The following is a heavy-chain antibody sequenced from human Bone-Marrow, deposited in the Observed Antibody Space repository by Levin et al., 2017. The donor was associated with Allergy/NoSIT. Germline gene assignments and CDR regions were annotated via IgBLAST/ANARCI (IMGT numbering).Heavy chain of an antibody. Sequence: GESLKISCKASGYTFTSYDINWVRQATGQGLEWMGWMNPNSGNTGYAQKFQGRVTMTRNTSISTAYMELSSLRSEDTAVYYCARARRDGSAMYYFDYWGQGTLVTVSS. CDR3: ARARRDGSAMYYFDY. CDR1: GYTFTSYD. D-gene: IGHD5-24*01. CDR2: MNPNSGNT. J-gene: IGHJ4*02. V-gene: IGHV1-8*01.